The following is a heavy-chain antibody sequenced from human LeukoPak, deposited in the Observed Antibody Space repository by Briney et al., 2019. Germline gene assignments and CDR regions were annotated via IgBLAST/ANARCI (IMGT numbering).Heavy chain of an antibody. CDR1: GGSFSGYY. CDR3: ARGPRVAARPLGY. Sequence: PSETLSLTCAVYGGSFSGYYWSWIRQPPGKGLEWSGEINHSGSTNYNPSLKSRVTISGDTAKNQLSLKLSCVTAADTAVYYCARGPRVAARPLGYWGQGTLVTVSS. CDR2: INHSGST. J-gene: IGHJ4*02. D-gene: IGHD6-6*01. V-gene: IGHV4-34*01.